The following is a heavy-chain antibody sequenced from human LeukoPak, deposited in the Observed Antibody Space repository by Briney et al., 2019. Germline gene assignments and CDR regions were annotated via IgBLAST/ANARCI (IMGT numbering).Heavy chain of an antibody. CDR1: GYSFTTYA. V-gene: IGHV1-3*01. CDR3: ATGAGVDCSGGTCPRGY. CDR2: INAGMGDT. D-gene: IGHD2-15*01. Sequence: GSVKVSCKASGYSFTTYAIHWVRQAPGQRLEWMGWINAGMGDTKYSQKFQGRITIATDTSASTAYMELSSLTSENTAVYYCATGAGVDCSGGTCPRGYWGQGTLVTVSS. J-gene: IGHJ4*02.